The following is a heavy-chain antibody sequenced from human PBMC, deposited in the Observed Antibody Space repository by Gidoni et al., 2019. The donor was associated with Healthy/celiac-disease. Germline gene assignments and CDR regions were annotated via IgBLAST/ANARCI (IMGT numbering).Heavy chain of an antibody. V-gene: IGHV4-34*01. D-gene: IGHD5-18*01. CDR1: GGSFSGYY. CDR2: INHSGST. J-gene: IGHJ4*02. CDR3: ARGNEIQPCNY. Sequence: QVQLQQWGAGLLKPSETLSLTCAVSGGSFSGYYWSWIRQPPGKGLEWIGEINHSGSTNYNPSLKSRVTISVDTSKNQFSLKLSSVTAADTAVYYCARGNEIQPCNYWGQGTLVTVSS.